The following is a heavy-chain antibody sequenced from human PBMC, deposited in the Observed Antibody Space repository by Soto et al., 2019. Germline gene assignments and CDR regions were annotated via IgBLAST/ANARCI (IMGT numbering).Heavy chain of an antibody. V-gene: IGHV3-23*01. CDR3: AKDLSSWSVFVLGS. D-gene: IGHD3-3*01. J-gene: IGHJ5*01. CDR1: GFTFDTYA. CDR2: TSGAGDTT. Sequence: EVQLLESGGGSVQPGGSLRLSCAASGFTFDTYAMSWVRQAPGKGLEWVSGTSGAGDTTYYADSVKGRFIISRDNPSSTLYLQMNSLRAEDTAVYYCAKDLSSWSVFVLGSWGQGTLVTVSS.